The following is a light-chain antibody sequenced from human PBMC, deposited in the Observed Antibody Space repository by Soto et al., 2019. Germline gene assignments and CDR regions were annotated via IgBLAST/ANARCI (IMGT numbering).Light chain of an antibody. CDR2: DAS. V-gene: IGKV1-5*01. Sequence: DIQMTHSPSTLSSFVGYIFTITWRSSQRISTCLAWYQQKPGKAPPLLIYDASILKSGVPSTFNGNGSGTEFALTVSSLHPDDFATYYCLEYLTYPWRFGQGTKVDIK. CDR3: LEYLTYPWR. CDR1: QRISTC. J-gene: IGKJ1*01.